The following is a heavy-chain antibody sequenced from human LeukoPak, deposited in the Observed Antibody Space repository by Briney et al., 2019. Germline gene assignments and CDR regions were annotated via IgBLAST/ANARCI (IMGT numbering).Heavy chain of an antibody. J-gene: IGHJ6*02. CDR2: ISSSGSTI. CDR1: GFTFSDYY. Sequence: GGSLRLSCAASGFTFSDYYMSWIRQAPGKGLEWVSYISSSGSTIYYADSVKGRFTISRDNAKNLLYLQMNSLRAEDTAVYYCARDNIVVVPAANYYYHYYGMDVWGQRTTVTVSS. D-gene: IGHD2-2*01. CDR3: ARDNIVVVPAANYYYHYYGMDV. V-gene: IGHV3-11*01.